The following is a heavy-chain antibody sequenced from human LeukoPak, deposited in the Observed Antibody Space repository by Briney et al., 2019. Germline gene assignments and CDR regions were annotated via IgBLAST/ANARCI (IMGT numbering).Heavy chain of an antibody. D-gene: IGHD5-24*01. CDR3: ARRRDGYNGEFGY. CDR1: GGSISSSSYY. V-gene: IGHV4-39*07. J-gene: IGHJ4*02. Sequence: SSETLSLTCTVSGGSISSSSYYWGWIRQPPGKGLEWIGSIYYSGSTYYNPSLKSRVTISVDTSKNQFSLKLSSVTAADTAVYYCARRRDGYNGEFGYWGQGTLVTVSS. CDR2: IYYSGST.